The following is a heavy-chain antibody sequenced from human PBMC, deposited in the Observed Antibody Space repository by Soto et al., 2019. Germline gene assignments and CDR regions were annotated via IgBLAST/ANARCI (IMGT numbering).Heavy chain of an antibody. CDR2: INPIGGAT. D-gene: IGHD3-22*01. V-gene: IGHV1-46*01. CDR3: ARASGGGYYDSSGYYTIDS. J-gene: IGHJ4*02. CDR1: GYTFTTYY. Sequence: ASVKVSCKASGYTFTTYYIHWVRQAPGQGLEWMGLINPIGGATIYAQKFQGRVTMTRDTSTSTVYMELSSLRSEDTAVYYCARASGGGYYDSSGYYTIDSWGQGTLVTVSS.